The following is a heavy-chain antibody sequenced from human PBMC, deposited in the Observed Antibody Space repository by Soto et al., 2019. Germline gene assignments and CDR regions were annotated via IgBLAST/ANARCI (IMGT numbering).Heavy chain of an antibody. J-gene: IGHJ6*02. V-gene: IGHV4-34*01. CDR2: INHSGST. D-gene: IGHD2-15*01. Sequence: SETLSLTCAVYGGSFSGYYWSWIRQPPGKGLEWIGEINHSGSTNYNPSLKSRVTISVDTSKNQFSLKLSSVTAADTAVYYCARGNTVAARYYYYYYGMDVWGQGTTVTVSS. CDR1: GGSFSGYY. CDR3: ARGNTVAARYYYYYYGMDV.